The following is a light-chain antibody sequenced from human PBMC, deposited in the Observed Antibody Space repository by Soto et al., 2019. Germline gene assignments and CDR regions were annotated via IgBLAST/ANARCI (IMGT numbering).Light chain of an antibody. CDR2: LGS. CDR3: MQGLQALT. V-gene: IGKV2-28*01. Sequence: DILMTQSPLSLPFTPGEPASISCRSSQSLLHSNGYNYLDWYLQKPGQSPQLLIYLGSNRASGVPDRFSGSGSGTDFTLKISRVEAEDVGVYYCMQGLQALTFGGGTKV. CDR1: QSLLHSNGYNY. J-gene: IGKJ4*01.